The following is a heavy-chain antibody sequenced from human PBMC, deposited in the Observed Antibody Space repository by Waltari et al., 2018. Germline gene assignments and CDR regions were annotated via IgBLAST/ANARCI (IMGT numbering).Heavy chain of an antibody. J-gene: IGHJ6*02. Sequence: QVQLVQSGAEVKKPGASVKVSCKASGYTFTSYGISWVRQAHGQGLEWMGWISAYNGNTNYAQKLQGRVTMTTDTSTSTAYMELRSLRSDDTAVYYCAFSSSSWYPYYYGMDVWGQGTTVTVSS. CDR3: AFSSSSWYPYYYGMDV. V-gene: IGHV1-18*01. CDR1: GYTFTSYG. CDR2: ISAYNGNT. D-gene: IGHD6-13*01.